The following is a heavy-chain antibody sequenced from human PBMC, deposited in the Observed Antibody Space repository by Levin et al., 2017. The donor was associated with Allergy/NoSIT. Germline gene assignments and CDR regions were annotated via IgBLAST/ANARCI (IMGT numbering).Heavy chain of an antibody. CDR1: GFTFGDYA. V-gene: IGHV3-49*03. J-gene: IGHJ1*01. D-gene: IGHD2-15*01. CDR3: TRSEDCSGGSCYSSEYFQH. CDR2: IRSKAYGGTT. Sequence: GGSLRLSCTASGFTFGDYAMSWFRQAPGKGLEWVGFIRSKAYGGTTEYAASVKGRFTISRDDSKSIAYLQMNSLKTEDTAVYYCTRSEDCSGGSCYSSEYFQHWGQGTLVTVSS.